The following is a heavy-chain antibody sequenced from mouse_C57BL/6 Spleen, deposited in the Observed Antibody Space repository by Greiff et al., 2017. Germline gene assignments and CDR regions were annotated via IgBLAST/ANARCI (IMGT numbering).Heavy chain of an antibody. CDR1: GYAFTNYL. V-gene: IGHV1-54*01. CDR2: INPGSGGT. D-gene: IGHD1-1*01. Sequence: QVQLQQSGAELVRPGTSVKVSCKASGYAFTNYLIEWVKQRPGQGLEWIGVINPGSGGTNYNEKFKGKAPLTADKSSSTAYMQLSSLTSEDSAVYFCARSPLYYGSSLYYFDYWGQGTTLTVSS. J-gene: IGHJ2*01. CDR3: ARSPLYYGSSLYYFDY.